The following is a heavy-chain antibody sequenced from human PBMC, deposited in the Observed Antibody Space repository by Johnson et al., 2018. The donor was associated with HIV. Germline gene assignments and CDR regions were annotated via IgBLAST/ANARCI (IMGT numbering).Heavy chain of an antibody. CDR1: GFTFDDYG. CDR2: LRSNANTYAS. D-gene: IGHD6-19*01. CDR3: ARDLSRYIAVETFDAFDI. V-gene: IGHV3-73*01. J-gene: IGHJ3*02. Sequence: VQVVESGGGVVQPGRSLRLSCAASGFTFDDYGMSWVRQAPGKGLEWVGRLRSNANTYASAYAASVKGRFTISRDNSKNTLYLQMNRLRAEDNAVYYCARDLSRYIAVETFDAFDIWGQGTMVTVSS.